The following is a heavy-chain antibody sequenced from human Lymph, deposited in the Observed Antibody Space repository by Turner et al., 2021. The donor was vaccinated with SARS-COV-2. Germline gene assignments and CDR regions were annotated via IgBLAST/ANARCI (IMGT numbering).Heavy chain of an antibody. CDR1: GGSISSSSYY. J-gene: IGHJ6*02. D-gene: IGHD2-21*02. V-gene: IGHV4-39*01. Sequence: QLQLQESGPGLVKPSETLSLTCTVSGGSISSSSYYRGWIRQPPGKGVEWIGSIYYSGSTYYNPYLKSRVTISVDTSKNQFSLKLSSVTAADTAVYHWARQRLTRYGMDVWGQGTTVTVSS. CDR2: IYYSGST. CDR3: ARQRLTRYGMDV.